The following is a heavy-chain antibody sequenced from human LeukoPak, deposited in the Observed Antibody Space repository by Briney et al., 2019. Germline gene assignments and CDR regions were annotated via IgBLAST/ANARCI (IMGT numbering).Heavy chain of an antibody. J-gene: IGHJ4*02. CDR3: ARLTYSGPHYFDY. CDR1: GYSISSGYY. CDR2: IYHSGST. D-gene: IGHD4-11*01. V-gene: IGHV4-38-2*01. Sequence: SETLSLTCAVSGYSISSGYYWGWIRQPPGKGLEWIGSIYHSGSTYYNPSLKSRVTISVDTSKNPFSLRLSSVTAADTAVYYCARLTYSGPHYFDYWGQGTVVTVSS.